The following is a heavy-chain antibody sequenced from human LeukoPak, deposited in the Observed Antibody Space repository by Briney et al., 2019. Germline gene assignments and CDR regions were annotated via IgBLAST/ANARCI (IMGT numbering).Heavy chain of an antibody. Sequence: GGSLRLSCAASGFTFSSYIMSWVRQAPGKGLEWVSGISWNSGSIGYADSVKGRFTISRDNAKNSLYLQMNSLRAEDTALYYCAKDKELLWFGDDAFDIWGQGTMVTVSS. CDR3: AKDKELLWFGDDAFDI. J-gene: IGHJ3*02. D-gene: IGHD3-10*01. V-gene: IGHV3-9*01. CDR2: ISWNSGSI. CDR1: GFTFSSYI.